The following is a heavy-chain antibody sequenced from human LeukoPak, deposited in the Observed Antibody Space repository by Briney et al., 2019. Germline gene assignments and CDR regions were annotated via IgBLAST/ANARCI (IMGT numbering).Heavy chain of an antibody. D-gene: IGHD3-10*02. CDR1: GYTFTGYY. CDR3: ARLSSGSYYPIDY. CDR2: INPNSGGT. Sequence: ASVKVSCKASGYTFTGYYMRWVRQAPGQGLEWMGWINPNSGGTNYAQKFQGRVTMTRDTSISTAYMELSRLRSDDTAVYYCARLSSGSYYPIDYWGQGTLVTVSS. J-gene: IGHJ4*02. V-gene: IGHV1-2*02.